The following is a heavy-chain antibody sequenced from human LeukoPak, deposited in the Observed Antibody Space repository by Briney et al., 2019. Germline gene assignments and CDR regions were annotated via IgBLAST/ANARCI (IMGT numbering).Heavy chain of an antibody. D-gene: IGHD5-18*01. Sequence: GGSLRLSCAASGFTFSSYSMSCVRQAPGEGLEWVSAVTDSGDYTDYADSVKGRFTISRDNSKNTLYLQMNSLRAEDTAIYYCVKRSGYNYGYFDSWGQGTLVTVSS. J-gene: IGHJ4*02. CDR2: VTDSGDYT. V-gene: IGHV3-23*01. CDR1: GFTFSSYS. CDR3: VKRSGYNYGYFDS.